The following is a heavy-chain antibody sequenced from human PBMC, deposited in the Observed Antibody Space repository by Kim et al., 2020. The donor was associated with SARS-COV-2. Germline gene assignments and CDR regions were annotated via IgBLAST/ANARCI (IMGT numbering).Heavy chain of an antibody. D-gene: IGHD3-22*01. Sequence: SVKVSCKASGGTFSSYDISWVRQAPGQGLEWMGRIIPILGIANYAQKFQGRVTITADKSTSTAYMELSSLRSEDTAVYYCARDGDYYDSSLDYWGQGTLVTVSS. CDR3: ARDGDYYDSSLDY. CDR1: GGTFSSYD. V-gene: IGHV1-69*04. J-gene: IGHJ4*02. CDR2: IIPILGIA.